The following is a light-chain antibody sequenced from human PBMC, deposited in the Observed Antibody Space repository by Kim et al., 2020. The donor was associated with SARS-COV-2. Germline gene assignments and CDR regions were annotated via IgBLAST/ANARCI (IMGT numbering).Light chain of an antibody. CDR3: QQYENSPWT. V-gene: IGKV3-20*01. J-gene: IGKJ1*01. CDR1: QTVNSMY. Sequence: IVLTQSPGTLSLSPGERATLSCRASQTVNSMYLAWYQQKPGQAPRLLIYGASHRATGIPDRFSGSGSGTDFTLTISRLEPEDCAVYYCQQYENSPWTFGQGTKADI. CDR2: GAS.